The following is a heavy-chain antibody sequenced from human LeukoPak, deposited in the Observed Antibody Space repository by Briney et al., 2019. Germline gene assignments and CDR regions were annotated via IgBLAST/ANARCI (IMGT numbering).Heavy chain of an antibody. D-gene: IGHD4-23*01. J-gene: IGHJ4*02. CDR2: IYYSGST. V-gene: IGHV4-59*12. CDR1: GGSISSYY. CDR3: ARVDYGGSNFDY. Sequence: SETLSLTCTVSGGSISSYYWSWIRQPPGKGLEWIGNIYYSGSTYYNPSLKSRVTISVDTSKNQFSLKLSSVTAADTAVYYCARVDYGGSNFDYWGQGTLVTVSS.